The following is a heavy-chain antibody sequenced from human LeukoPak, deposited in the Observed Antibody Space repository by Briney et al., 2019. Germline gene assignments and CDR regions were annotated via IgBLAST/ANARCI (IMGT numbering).Heavy chain of an antibody. CDR1: GYTFTSYD. D-gene: IGHD3-22*01. V-gene: IGHV1-8*01. CDR2: MNPNSGNT. J-gene: IGHJ4*02. CDR3: ARGKGRGYYDSSGYPLY. Sequence: ASVKVSCKASGYTFTSYDINWVRQATGQGLEWMGWMNPNSGNTGYAQKFQGRVTMTTDTSTSTAYMELRSLRSDDTAVYYCARGKGRGYYDSSGYPLYWGQGTLVTVSS.